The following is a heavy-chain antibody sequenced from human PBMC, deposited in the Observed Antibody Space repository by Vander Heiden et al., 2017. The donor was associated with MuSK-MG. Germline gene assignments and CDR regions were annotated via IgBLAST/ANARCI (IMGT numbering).Heavy chain of an antibody. CDR1: GGTFSSYA. V-gene: IGHV1-69*12. Sequence: QVQLVQPGAGVKNPGSSVQVSCKATGGTFSSYAISWVRQAPGQGLEWMGGIIPIFGTANYAQKFQGRVTITADESTSTAYMELSSLRSEDTAVYYCARRETYYYDSSGLQITERSNAFDIWGQGTMVTVSS. D-gene: IGHD3-22*01. CDR2: IIPIFGTA. J-gene: IGHJ3*02. CDR3: ARRETYYYDSSGLQITERSNAFDI.